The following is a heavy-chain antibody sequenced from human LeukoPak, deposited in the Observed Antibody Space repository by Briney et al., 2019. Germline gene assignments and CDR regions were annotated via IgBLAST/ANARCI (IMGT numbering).Heavy chain of an antibody. J-gene: IGHJ4*02. D-gene: IGHD5-24*01. CDR1: GGSISSYY. V-gene: IGHV4-59*01. CDR3: AREQSHGYNSRALDY. Sequence: SETLSLTCTVSGGSISSYYWSWIRQPTGKGLEWIGYINHSGSTNYNPSLKSRVTISVDTSKNQFSLKLSSVTAADTAVYYCAREQSHGYNSRALDYWGQGTLVTVSS. CDR2: INHSGST.